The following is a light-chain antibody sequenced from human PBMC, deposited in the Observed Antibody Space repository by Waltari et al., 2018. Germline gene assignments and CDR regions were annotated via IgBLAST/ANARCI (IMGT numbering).Light chain of an antibody. J-gene: IGLJ2*01. Sequence: SYELTQPPSVSVSPGQTASITCSGDKLGDLYACWYQQKPGQSTVLVIYQDTRRPSGIPGRFSGSNAGNTATLTISGTQAMDEADYYCQAWDSITSHVVFGGGTKLTVL. V-gene: IGLV3-1*01. CDR3: QAWDSITSHVV. CDR2: QDT. CDR1: KLGDLY.